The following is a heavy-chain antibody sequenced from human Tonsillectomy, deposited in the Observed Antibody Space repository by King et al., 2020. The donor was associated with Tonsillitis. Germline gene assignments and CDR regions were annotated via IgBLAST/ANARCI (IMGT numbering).Heavy chain of an antibody. Sequence: VQLQQWGAGLLKPSETLSLTCAVYGGSFSEYHWTWIRQSPGEGLAWIGEVYHTGETNYNQSLKSRVTISIDTAKKQFSLNLSSVTAADTAVYYCAGARGAFDTWGPGTKVTVSS. D-gene: IGHD3-10*01. CDR3: AGARGAFDT. J-gene: IGHJ3*02. V-gene: IGHV4-34*01. CDR1: GGSFSEYH. CDR2: VYHTGET.